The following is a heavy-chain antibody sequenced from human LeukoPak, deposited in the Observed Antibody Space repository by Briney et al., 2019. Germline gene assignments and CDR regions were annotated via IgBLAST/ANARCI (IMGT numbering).Heavy chain of an antibody. D-gene: IGHD5-18*01. CDR2: ISEGGSGT. V-gene: IGHV3-23*01. Sequence: GGPLRLSCAVSGLTFSRYAMSWVRQAPGKGLEWVSAISEGGSGTYYADSVKGRFTISRDNSRDTLSLQMNSLRAEDTAVYYCAKDIAQGYTFGSIEQDYWGQGTLVTVSS. J-gene: IGHJ4*02. CDR3: AKDIAQGYTFGSIEQDY. CDR1: GLTFSRYA.